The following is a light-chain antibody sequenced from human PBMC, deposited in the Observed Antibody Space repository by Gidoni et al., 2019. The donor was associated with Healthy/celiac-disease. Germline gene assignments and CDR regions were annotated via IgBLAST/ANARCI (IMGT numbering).Light chain of an antibody. CDR3: QQLNSYPYT. Sequence: DIQLTQSPSFLSASVGDRVTITCRASQGISSYLAWYQQKPGKAPKLLIYGASTWQSGVPSRFSGSGSGTEFTLTISSLQPEDFATYYCQQLNSYPYTFGQGTKLEIK. CDR1: QGISSY. CDR2: GAS. V-gene: IGKV1-9*01. J-gene: IGKJ2*01.